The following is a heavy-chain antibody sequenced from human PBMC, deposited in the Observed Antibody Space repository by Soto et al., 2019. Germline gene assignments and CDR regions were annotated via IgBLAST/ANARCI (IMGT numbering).Heavy chain of an antibody. CDR2: IIPSFGTA. D-gene: IGHD4-17*01. J-gene: IGHJ5*02. Sequence: QVQLVQSGAEVKKPGSSVKVSCKASGGTFSSYAISWVRQAPGQGLEWMGGIIPSFGTANYAQKFQGRVTITADESTSTAYMELSSLRSEDTAVYYCARGAPTTVVTPGGWFDPWGQGTLVTVSS. V-gene: IGHV1-69*01. CDR3: ARGAPTTVVTPGGWFDP. CDR1: GGTFSSYA.